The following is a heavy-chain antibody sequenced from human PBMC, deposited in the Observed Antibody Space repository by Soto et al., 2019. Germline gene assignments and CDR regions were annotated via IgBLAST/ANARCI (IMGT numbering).Heavy chain of an antibody. V-gene: IGHV1-69*01. CDR1: GGTFSSYA. J-gene: IGHJ6*02. CDR2: IIPIFGTA. CDR3: ARNYYGSGSYGERRYYYYGMDV. Sequence: QVQLVQSGAEVKKPGSSVKVSCKASGGTFSSYAISWVRQAPGQGLEWMGGIIPIFGTANYAQKFQGRVTITADESTSTAYMELSSLRSEDKAVYYCARNYYGSGSYGERRYYYYGMDVWGQGTTVTVSS. D-gene: IGHD3-10*01.